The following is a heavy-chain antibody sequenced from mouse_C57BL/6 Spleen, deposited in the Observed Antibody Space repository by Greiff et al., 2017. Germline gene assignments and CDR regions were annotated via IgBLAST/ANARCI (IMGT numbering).Heavy chain of an antibody. J-gene: IGHJ1*03. CDR3: ARRDYGSSYGYFDV. Sequence: VQLQQSGAELVKPGASVKISCKASGYAFSSYWMNWVKQRPGKGLAWIGQIYPGDGDTNYNGKFKGKATLTADKSSSTAYMQLSSLTSEDSAVYFCARRDYGSSYGYFDVWGTGTTVTVSS. V-gene: IGHV1-80*01. CDR2: IYPGDGDT. D-gene: IGHD1-1*01. CDR1: GYAFSSYW.